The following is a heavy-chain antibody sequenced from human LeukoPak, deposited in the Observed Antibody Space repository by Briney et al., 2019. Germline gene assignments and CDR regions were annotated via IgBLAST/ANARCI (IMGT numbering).Heavy chain of an antibody. CDR2: VNPSDNSR. Sequence: GAAVKVSCKASGYSLSSCYRYWERQALWQGVEWMGVVNPSDNSRTYAQKFQDRVTKTRDRSTSAVHMELSSLRSDDTAVYYCARGGIDHWGQGTLVTVSA. CDR3: ARGGIDH. J-gene: IGHJ4*02. V-gene: IGHV1-46*01. CDR1: GYSLSSCY.